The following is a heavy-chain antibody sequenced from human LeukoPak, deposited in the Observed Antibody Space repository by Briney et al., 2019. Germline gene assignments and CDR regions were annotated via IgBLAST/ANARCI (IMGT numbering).Heavy chain of an antibody. CDR2: INTNTGNP. D-gene: IGHD3-10*01. Sequence: ASVKVSCKASGYTFTSYAMNWVRQAPGQGLEWMGWINTNTGNPTYAQGFTGRFIFSLDTSVSTAYLQISSLKAEDTAVYYCARGRITMVRGVHETNWFDPWGQGTLVTVSS. CDR3: ARGRITMVRGVHETNWFDP. J-gene: IGHJ5*02. CDR1: GYTFTSYA. V-gene: IGHV7-4-1*02.